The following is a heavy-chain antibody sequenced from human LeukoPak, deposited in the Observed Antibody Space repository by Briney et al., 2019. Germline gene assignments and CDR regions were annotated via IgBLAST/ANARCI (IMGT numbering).Heavy chain of an antibody. CDR1: GGSISSYY. Sequence: SETLSLTCTVSGGSISSYYWSWIRQPPGKGLEWIGYIYYSGSTNYNPSLKSRVTISVDTSKKQFSLKLSSVIAADTAVYYCARDLGDKQGINWFDPWGQGTLVTVSS. J-gene: IGHJ5*02. V-gene: IGHV4-59*01. D-gene: IGHD2-21*02. CDR3: ARDLGDKQGINWFDP. CDR2: IYYSGST.